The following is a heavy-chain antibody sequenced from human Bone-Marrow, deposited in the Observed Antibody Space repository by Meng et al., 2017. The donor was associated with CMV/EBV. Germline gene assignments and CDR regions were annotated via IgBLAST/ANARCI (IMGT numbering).Heavy chain of an antibody. J-gene: IGHJ6*02. V-gene: IGHV3-23*01. Sequence: GGSLRLSCAASGFTFSSYAMTWVRQAPGKGLEWVSLIINSGGNTYYADSVKGRFTISSDNSKNTPYLQMNSLRAEDTAVYYCAKSDRTSYYFYYLDVWGQGTTVTVSS. CDR2: IINSGGNT. CDR1: GFTFSSYA. CDR3: AKSDRTSYYFYYLDV. D-gene: IGHD1-1*01.